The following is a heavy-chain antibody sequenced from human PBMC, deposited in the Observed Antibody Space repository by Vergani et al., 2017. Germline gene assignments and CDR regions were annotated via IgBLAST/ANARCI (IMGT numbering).Heavy chain of an antibody. Sequence: EVQLVESGGGLVQPGGSLRLSCAASGFTFSSDWMSWVRQAPGKGLEWVANIKQDGREKKYVDSVKGRFTISRDNAKNSLYLQMNRLRAEDTAVYYCTTANYGDYEDCWGQGTLVTVSS. CDR3: TTANYGDYEDC. V-gene: IGHV3-7*01. D-gene: IGHD4-17*01. CDR2: IKQDGREK. CDR1: GFTFSSDW. J-gene: IGHJ4*02.